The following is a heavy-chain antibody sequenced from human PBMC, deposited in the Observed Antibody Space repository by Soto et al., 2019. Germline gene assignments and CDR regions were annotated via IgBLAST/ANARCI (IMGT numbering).Heavy chain of an antibody. D-gene: IGHD2-15*01. CDR1: SASISSSSYT. CDR3: ASLHGYCIGGSCHGHDARAV. V-gene: IGHV4-39*01. J-gene: IGHJ6*02. Sequence: QLQLQESGPGLVKPSETLSLTCTVSSASISSSSYTWGWIRQPPGKGLEWIGSIYYSGTTYYNPSLNSRVTVSADASKDQSALTVTSVTAAEAAGYYCASLHGYCIGGSCHGHDARAVWGQGTTVAVSS. CDR2: IYYSGTT.